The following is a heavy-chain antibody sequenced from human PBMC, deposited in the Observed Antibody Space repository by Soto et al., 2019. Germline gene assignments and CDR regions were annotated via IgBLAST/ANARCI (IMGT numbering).Heavy chain of an antibody. CDR2: IYYTGST. V-gene: IGHV4-59*12. CDR3: ARGGHDMDV. Sequence: PSETLSLTCTVSGGSINSYYWSWIRQPPGKGLEWIGQIYYTGSTNYNPSLKSRVTMSLDRSKNQFSLRLSSVTAADTAVYYCARGGHDMDVWGQGTTVTVSS. J-gene: IGHJ6*02. CDR1: GGSINSYY.